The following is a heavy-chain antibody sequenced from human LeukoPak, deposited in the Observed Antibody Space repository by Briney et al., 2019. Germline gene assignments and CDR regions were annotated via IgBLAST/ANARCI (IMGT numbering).Heavy chain of an antibody. V-gene: IGHV4-61*02. CDR2: IYTSGST. CDR3: ARDANDFWSGYSDS. CDR1: GGSISSGSYY. D-gene: IGHD3-3*01. J-gene: IGHJ4*02. Sequence: SQTLSLTCTVSGGSISSGSYYWSWIRQPAGKGVEWTGRIYTSGSTNYNPSLKSRVTISVDTSKNQFSLKLSSVTAADTAVYYCARDANDFWSGYSDSWGQGTLVTVSS.